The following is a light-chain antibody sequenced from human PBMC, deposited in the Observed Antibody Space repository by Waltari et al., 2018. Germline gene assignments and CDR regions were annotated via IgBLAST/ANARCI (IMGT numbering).Light chain of an antibody. CDR3: AAWDGSLHGPV. Sequence: QSVLTQPPSASGTPGQRVSISCSGTNSHIGTNPVNWFQQSPGTAPKLLSYNNKLRPAGVSDRISASKSGTSASLAISGLQSEDEATYYCAAWDGSLHGPVFGGGTKLTVL. V-gene: IGLV1-44*01. J-gene: IGLJ3*02. CDR2: NNK. CDR1: NSHIGTNP.